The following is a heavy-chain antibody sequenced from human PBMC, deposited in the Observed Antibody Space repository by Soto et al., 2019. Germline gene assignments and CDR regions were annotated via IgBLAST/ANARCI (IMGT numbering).Heavy chain of an antibody. CDR1: GFTFSSYA. CDR2: ISGSDGST. CDR3: ARRSSSWYFDY. J-gene: IGHJ4*02. D-gene: IGHD6-13*01. V-gene: IGHV3-23*01. Sequence: PGDSLKISCAASGFTFSSYAMNWVRQAPGKGLEWVSVISGSDGSTYYADSGKGRFTISRDNSKNTLNLQMNSLRAEDTAVYYCARRSSSWYFDYWGQGTLVTVSS.